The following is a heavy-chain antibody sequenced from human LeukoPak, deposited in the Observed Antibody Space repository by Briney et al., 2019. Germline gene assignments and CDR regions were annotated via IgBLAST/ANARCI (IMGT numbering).Heavy chain of an antibody. Sequence: GRSLRLSCAASGFTFSSYGMHWVRQAPGKGLEWVAVIWYGGSNNYYADSVKGRFTISRDNSKNTLYLQMNSLRAEDTAVYFCARAATGSYDWFDPWGQGTLVTVSS. V-gene: IGHV3-33*08. CDR3: ARAATGSYDWFDP. J-gene: IGHJ5*02. CDR2: IWYGGSNN. CDR1: GFTFSSYG. D-gene: IGHD3-10*01.